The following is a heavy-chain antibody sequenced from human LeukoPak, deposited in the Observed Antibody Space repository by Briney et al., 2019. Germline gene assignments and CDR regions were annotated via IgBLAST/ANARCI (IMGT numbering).Heavy chain of an antibody. J-gene: IGHJ4*02. CDR3: TTYSSGSCPF. D-gene: IGHD6-19*01. CDR2: IYRCSNCETK. Sequence: GRTLRLSCAVSGITFCNDWMTWVCQAQGPGLEWVGRIYRCSNCETKDYGAPVKDRFTMSRDDSKNTLYLQMNSLKTEDTAVYYCTTYSSGSCPFWGQGTLVTVSS. V-gene: IGHV3-15*01. CDR1: GITFCNDW.